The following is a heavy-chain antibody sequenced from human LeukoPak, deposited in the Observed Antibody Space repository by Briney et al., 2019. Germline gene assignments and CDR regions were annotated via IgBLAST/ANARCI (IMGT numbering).Heavy chain of an antibody. CDR1: GGSISSYY. Sequence: SQTLSLTCTVSGGSISSYYWSWIRQPAGKGLEWIGRIYTSGSTNYNPSLKSRVTISVDKSKNQFSLKLSSVTAADTAVYYCARDSVHYYDSSGYSYYFDYWGQGTLVTVSS. CDR2: IYTSGST. J-gene: IGHJ4*02. D-gene: IGHD3-22*01. V-gene: IGHV4-4*07. CDR3: ARDSVHYYDSSGYSYYFDY.